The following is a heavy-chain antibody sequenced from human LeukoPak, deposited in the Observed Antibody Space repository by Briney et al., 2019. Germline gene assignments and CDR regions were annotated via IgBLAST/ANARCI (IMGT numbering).Heavy chain of an antibody. V-gene: IGHV3-23*01. CDR3: ANTYYDFWSGYLPGDWSRPIFAPSSRPKGHDAFDI. J-gene: IGHJ3*02. CDR2: ISGSGGST. D-gene: IGHD3-3*01. CDR1: GFTFSSYA. Sequence: GGSLRLSCAASGFTFSSYAMSWVRQAPGKGLEWVSAISGSGGSTYYADSVKGRFTISRDNSKNTLYLQMNSLRAEDTAVYYCANTYYDFWSGYLPGDWSRPIFAPSSRPKGHDAFDIWGQGTMVTVSS.